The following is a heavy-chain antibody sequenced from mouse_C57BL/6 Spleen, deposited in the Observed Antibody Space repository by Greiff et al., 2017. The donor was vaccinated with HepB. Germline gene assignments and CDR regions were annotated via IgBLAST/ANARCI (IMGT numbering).Heavy chain of an antibody. V-gene: IGHV1-76*01. CDR2: IYPGSGNT. CDR3: ARERNFYFDY. Sequence: QVQLQQSGAELVRPGASVKLSCKASGYTFTDYYINWVKQRPGQGLEWIARIYPGSGNTYYNEKFKGKATLTAEKSSSTAYMQLSSLTSEDSAVYFCARERNFYFDYWGQGTTLTVSS. CDR1: GYTFTDYY. J-gene: IGHJ2*01.